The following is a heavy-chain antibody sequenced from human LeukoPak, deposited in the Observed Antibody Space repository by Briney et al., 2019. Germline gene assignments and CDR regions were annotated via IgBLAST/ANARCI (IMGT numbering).Heavy chain of an antibody. CDR2: IYYSGST. CDR3: ARVKVDAAAFDI. V-gene: IGHV4-59*01. Sequence: SETLSLTCTVSGGSISSYYWSWIRQPPGKGLECIGYIYYSGSTNYNPSLKSRVTISVDTSKNQFSLKLSSVTAADTAVYYCARVKVDAAAFDIWGQGTMVTVSS. CDR1: GGSISSYY. J-gene: IGHJ3*02. D-gene: IGHD2-15*01.